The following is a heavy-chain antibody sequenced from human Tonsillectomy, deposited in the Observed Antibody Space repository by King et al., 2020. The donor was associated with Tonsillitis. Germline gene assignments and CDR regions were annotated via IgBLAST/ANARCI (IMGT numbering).Heavy chain of an antibody. CDR2: VYTTEST. CDR1: GGSISSGSYY. J-gene: IGHJ4*02. CDR3: AREGCSSTSCSHFDY. V-gene: IGHV4-61*02. D-gene: IGHD2-2*01. Sequence: VQLQESGPGLVKPSQTLSLTCTVSGGSISSGSYYWSWIRQPAGKGLEWIWRVYTTESTNYNPSLTSRVTMSVYTSKNQFSLKVSSVTAADTAVYYCAREGCSSTSCSHFDYWGQGTLVTVSS.